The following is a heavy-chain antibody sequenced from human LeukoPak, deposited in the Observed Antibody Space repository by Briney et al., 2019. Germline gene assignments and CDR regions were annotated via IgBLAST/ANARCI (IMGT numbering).Heavy chain of an antibody. CDR3: ARGYFGASGFDP. CDR2: IYPGDSAT. D-gene: IGHD3-16*01. V-gene: IGHV5-51*01. Sequence: GESLKISCKGSGYSFTSYCIGWVRQIPGKGLEWMGIIYPGDSATRYSSSSQGQVTISADKSIRPAYLQSSSLKASDTAMYYCARGYFGASGFDPWGQGTLVTVSS. J-gene: IGHJ5*02. CDR1: GYSFTSYC.